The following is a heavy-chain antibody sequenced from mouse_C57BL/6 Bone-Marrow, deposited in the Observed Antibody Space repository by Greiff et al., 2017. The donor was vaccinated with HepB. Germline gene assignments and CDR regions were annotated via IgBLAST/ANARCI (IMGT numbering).Heavy chain of an antibody. D-gene: IGHD2-4*01. CDR1: GFTFSSYA. CDR2: ISSGGDYI. J-gene: IGHJ3*01. CDR3: TRGEDYGNAY. Sequence: SGEGLVKPGGSLKLSCAASGFTFSSYAMSWVRQTPEKRLEWVAYISSGGDYIYYADTVKGRFTISRDNARNTLYLQMSSLKSEDTAMYYCTRGEDYGNAYWGQGTLVTVSA. V-gene: IGHV5-9-1*02.